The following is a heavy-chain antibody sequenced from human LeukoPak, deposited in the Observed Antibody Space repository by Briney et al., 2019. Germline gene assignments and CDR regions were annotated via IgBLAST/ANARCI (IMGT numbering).Heavy chain of an antibody. CDR2: INHSGST. CDR1: GGSFSGYY. J-gene: IGHJ6*02. D-gene: IGHD3-10*01. CDR3: ARGLARWFGESYYGLDV. V-gene: IGHV4-34*01. Sequence: PSETLSLTCAVYGGSFSGYYWSWIRQPPGKGLEWIGEINHSGSTNYNPSLKSRVTISVDTSENQFSLKLTSVTAADTAVYFCARGLARWFGESYYGLDVWGQGTTVTVSS.